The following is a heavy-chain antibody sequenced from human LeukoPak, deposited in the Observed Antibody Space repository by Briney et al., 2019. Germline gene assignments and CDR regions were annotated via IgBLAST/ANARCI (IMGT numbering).Heavy chain of an antibody. CDR3: ARSINCDSSGYLQDAFDI. CDR2: MNPRIDNT. CDR1: GYTFTSYD. Sequence: GASVKVSCKASGYTFTSYDINWVRQATGQGLEWMVWMNPRIDNTGYAQKLQGRVTMTRNTSISTAYRELSSLRSEDTAVYYCARSINCDSSGYLQDAFDIWGQGTMVTVSS. V-gene: IGHV1-8*01. D-gene: IGHD3-22*01. J-gene: IGHJ3*02.